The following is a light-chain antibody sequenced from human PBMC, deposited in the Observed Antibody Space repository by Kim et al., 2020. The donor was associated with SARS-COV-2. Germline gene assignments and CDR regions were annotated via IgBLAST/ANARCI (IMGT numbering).Light chain of an antibody. J-gene: IGLJ2*01. CDR3: QAWDSNTVV. CDR1: TFGKKF. CDR2: QDT. V-gene: IGLV3-1*01. Sequence: SVSPRQTASIDCSASTFGKKFACWYQHKTGQSPILVLFQDTKRPSGIPQRFSGYNSGITATLTISGTQTMDEADYYCQAWDSNTVVFGGETQLTVL.